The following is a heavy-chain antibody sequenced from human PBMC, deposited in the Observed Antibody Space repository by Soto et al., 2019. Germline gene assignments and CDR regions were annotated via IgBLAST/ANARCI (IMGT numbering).Heavy chain of an antibody. V-gene: IGHV1-69*13. CDR2: IIPIFGTA. CDR3: ARVLLTTPLYYYYYGMDV. D-gene: IGHD4-4*01. Sequence: RASVKVSCKASGGTFSSYAISWVRQAPGQGLEWMGGIIPIFGTANYAQKFQGRVTITADESTSTAYMELSSLRSEDTAVYYCARVLLTTPLYYYYYGMDVWGQGTTVTVSS. CDR1: GGTFSSYA. J-gene: IGHJ6*02.